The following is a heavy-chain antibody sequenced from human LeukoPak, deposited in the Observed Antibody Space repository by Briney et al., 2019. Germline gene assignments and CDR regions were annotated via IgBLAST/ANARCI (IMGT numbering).Heavy chain of an antibody. CDR1: GFTVSSNY. D-gene: IGHD6-6*01. J-gene: IGHJ4*02. V-gene: IGHV3-53*01. Sequence: GGSLRLSCAASGFTVSSNYESWVRQAPGKGLEWVSVIYSGGDTYYADSVKGRFTLSRDNSKNLLYLQMNSLRAEDTAVYYCARGGAARSAGHWGQGTLVTVSS. CDR3: ARGGAARSAGH. CDR2: IYSGGDT.